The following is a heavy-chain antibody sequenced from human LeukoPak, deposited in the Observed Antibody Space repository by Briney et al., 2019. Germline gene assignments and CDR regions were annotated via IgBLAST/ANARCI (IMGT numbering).Heavy chain of an antibody. CDR1: RFTFSSYS. CDR3: ASSQPSDY. J-gene: IGHJ4*02. Sequence: GGSLKLSCAASRFTFSSYSMNWVRQAPGKGLEWVSYISSSSSTIYYADSVKGRFTISRDNAKNSLYLQMNSLRAEDTAVYYCASSQPSDYWGQGTLVTVSS. V-gene: IGHV3-48*04. D-gene: IGHD6-13*01. CDR2: ISSSSSTI.